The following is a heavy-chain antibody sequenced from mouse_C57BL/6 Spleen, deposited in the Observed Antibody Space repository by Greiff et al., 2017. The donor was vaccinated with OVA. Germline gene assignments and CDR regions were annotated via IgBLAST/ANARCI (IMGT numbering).Heavy chain of an antibody. Sequence: VKLMESGAELVRPGASVTLSCKASGYTFTDYEMHWVKQTPVHGLEWIGAIDPETGGTAYNQKFKGKAILTADKSSSTAYMELRSLTSEDSAVYYCNYEFAYWGQGTLVTVSA. CDR3: NYEFAY. V-gene: IGHV1-15*01. J-gene: IGHJ3*01. CDR2: IDPETGGT. CDR1: GYTFTDYE. D-gene: IGHD1-1*01.